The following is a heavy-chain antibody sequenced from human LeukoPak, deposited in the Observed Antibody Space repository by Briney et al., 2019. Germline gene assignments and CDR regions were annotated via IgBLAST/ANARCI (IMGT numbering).Heavy chain of an antibody. Sequence: ASVKVSCKASGYTFTSYGISWVRQAPGQGLEWMGWISAYNGNTNYAQKFQGRVTMTRDTSISTAYMELSRLRSDDTAVYYCARDQDGDLFDYWGQGTLVTVSS. D-gene: IGHD4-17*01. J-gene: IGHJ4*02. CDR1: GYTFTSYG. CDR3: ARDQDGDLFDY. CDR2: ISAYNGNT. V-gene: IGHV1-18*01.